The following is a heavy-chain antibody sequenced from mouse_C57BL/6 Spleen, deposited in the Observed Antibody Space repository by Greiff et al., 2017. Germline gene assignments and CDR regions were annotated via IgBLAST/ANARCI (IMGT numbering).Heavy chain of an antibody. V-gene: IGHV5-16*01. D-gene: IGHD2-2*01. J-gene: IGHJ3*01. Sequence: EVQRVESEGGLVQPGSSMTLSCTASGFTFSDYYMAWVRQVPEKGLEWVANINYDGSSTYYLDSLKSRFIISRDNAKNILYLQMCSLKSEDTATYYCARVYYGYGGAWFAYWGQGTLVTVSA. CDR2: INYDGSST. CDR3: ARVYYGYGGAWFAY. CDR1: GFTFSDYY.